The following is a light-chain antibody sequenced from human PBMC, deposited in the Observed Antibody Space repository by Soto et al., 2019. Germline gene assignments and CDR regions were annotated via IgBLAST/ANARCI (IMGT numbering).Light chain of an antibody. J-gene: IGLJ1*01. V-gene: IGLV1-40*01. CDR2: DNI. CDR1: TSNIGAGYG. CDR3: QSYDSSLSAYV. Sequence: QSVLTQPPSVSGAPGQRVTISCTGSTSNIGAGYGVHWYQQFPGTTPKLLIYDNINRPSGVPDRFSGSKSATSASLAITVLQAEDEADYYCQSYDSSLSAYVFGTGTKLTVL.